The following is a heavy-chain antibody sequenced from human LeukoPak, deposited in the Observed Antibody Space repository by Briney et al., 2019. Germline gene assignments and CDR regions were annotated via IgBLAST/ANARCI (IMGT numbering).Heavy chain of an antibody. J-gene: IGHJ5*02. CDR3: ARDPSFSRGFNFVLSS. Sequence: GGSLRLSCAASGFTFDTYSFHWVRQAPGKGLEWVALISHDGRTKVYADAVKGRFTISRGDSKNTLSLQMSSLRPEDTSTYYCARDPSFSRGFNFVLSSWGQGTLVSVSS. V-gene: IGHV3-30*04. CDR1: GFTFDTYS. D-gene: IGHD5-12*01. CDR2: ISHDGRTK.